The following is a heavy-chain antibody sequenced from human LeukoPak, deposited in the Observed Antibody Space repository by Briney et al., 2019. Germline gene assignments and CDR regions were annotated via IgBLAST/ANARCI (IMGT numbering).Heavy chain of an antibody. D-gene: IGHD2-8*01. V-gene: IGHV3-23*01. Sequence: GGPLRLSCAASGFTFTSYAMSWVRQAPGKGLEWVSGISGSGDSTYYADPVKGRFTISRDNSKNTLYLQMSSLRAEDTAVYYCAKDRSDNKTWYAGSHWGQGTLVTVSS. J-gene: IGHJ4*02. CDR1: GFTFTSYA. CDR2: ISGSGDST. CDR3: AKDRSDNKTWYAGSH.